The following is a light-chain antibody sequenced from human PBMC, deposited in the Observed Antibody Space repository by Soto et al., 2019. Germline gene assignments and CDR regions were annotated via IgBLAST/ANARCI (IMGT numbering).Light chain of an antibody. J-gene: IGKJ1*01. CDR3: QQYASSPRT. CDR1: QTVNNNY. Sequence: EIVLTQSPGTLSLSPGERATLSCRASQTVNNNYLAWYQQKPGQPPRLLIYGASTRATGIPDRFSGSGSGTDFTLSISRLQPEDFALYYCQQYASSPRTFGQGTKV. V-gene: IGKV3-20*01. CDR2: GAS.